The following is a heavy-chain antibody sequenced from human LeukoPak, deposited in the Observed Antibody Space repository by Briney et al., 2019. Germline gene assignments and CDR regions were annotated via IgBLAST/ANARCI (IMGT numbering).Heavy chain of an antibody. J-gene: IGHJ4*02. CDR3: ARSEEFGGYFDY. CDR1: GGSISSYC. D-gene: IGHD3-16*01. CDR2: IYYSGST. Sequence: SETLSLTCTGSGGSISSYCWSWLRQPPGKGLEWIGYIYYSGSTNYNPSLKSRVTISVDTSKNQFSLKLSSVTAADTAVYYCARSEEFGGYFDYWGQGTLVTVSS. V-gene: IGHV4-59*01.